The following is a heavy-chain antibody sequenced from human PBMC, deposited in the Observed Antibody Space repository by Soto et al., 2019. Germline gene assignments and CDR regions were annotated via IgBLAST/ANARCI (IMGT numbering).Heavy chain of an antibody. V-gene: IGHV3-23*01. CDR3: AKDLVRSYYGADHYGMDV. J-gene: IGHJ6*02. CDR2: ISGSGGST. Sequence: GGSLRLSCAASGFTFSNYAMTWVRQAPGKGLEWVSGISGSGGSTYYADSVKGRFTISRDNSKNTLYLQMNSLRAEDTAVYYCAKDLVRSYYGADHYGMDVWGQGTTVTVSS. D-gene: IGHD1-26*01. CDR1: GFTFSNYA.